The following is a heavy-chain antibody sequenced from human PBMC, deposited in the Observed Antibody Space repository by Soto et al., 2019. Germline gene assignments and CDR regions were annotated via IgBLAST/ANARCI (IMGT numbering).Heavy chain of an antibody. Sequence: PGGSLRLSCAASGFTFSSYGMHWVRQAPGKGLEWVAVISYDGSNKYYADSVKGRFTISRDNSKNTLYLQMNSLRAEDTAVYYCAKLSGTYYYDSSGYYSANFDYWGQGTLVTVSS. D-gene: IGHD3-22*01. V-gene: IGHV3-30*18. CDR1: GFTFSSYG. CDR3: AKLSGTYYYDSSGYYSANFDY. CDR2: ISYDGSNK. J-gene: IGHJ4*02.